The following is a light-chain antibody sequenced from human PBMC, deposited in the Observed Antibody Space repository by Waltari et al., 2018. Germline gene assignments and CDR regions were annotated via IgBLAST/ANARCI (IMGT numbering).Light chain of an antibody. J-gene: IGKJ1*01. Sequence: EIVLTQSPGTASLSPGERVTLSCRASQSVGSSSLAWYLQKPGQAPRLVIYRASRRATGIPNRLSGSGYGTDFSLTISRLEPEDFAVYYCQQHGTLPATFGQGTKVEIK. CDR3: QQHGTLPAT. CDR1: QSVGSSS. CDR2: RAS. V-gene: IGKV3-20*01.